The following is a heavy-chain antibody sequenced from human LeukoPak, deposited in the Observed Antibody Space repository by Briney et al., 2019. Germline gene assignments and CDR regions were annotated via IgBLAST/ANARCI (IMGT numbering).Heavy chain of an antibody. CDR3: ARVYYYDSSGYSSFDY. CDR1: GYTFTSYG. J-gene: IGHJ4*02. D-gene: IGHD3-22*01. CDR2: ISAYNGNT. Sequence: ASVKVSCKASGYTFTSYGISWVRQAPGQGLEWMGWISAYNGNTNYAQKLQGRVTMTTDTSTSTAYMELRSLRSDDTAVYYRARVYYYDSSGYSSFDYWGQGTLVTVSS. V-gene: IGHV1-18*01.